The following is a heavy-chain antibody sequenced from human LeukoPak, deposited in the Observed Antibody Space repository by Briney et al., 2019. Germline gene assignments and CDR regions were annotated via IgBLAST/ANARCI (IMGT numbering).Heavy chain of an antibody. Sequence: ASVKVSCKASGYTFTGYYMHWVRQAPGQGLEWMGWINPNSGGTNYAQKFQGRVTLTRDTSTSTVYMELSSLRSEDTAIYYCARIRDGYNDAYDLWGQGTVVTVPS. V-gene: IGHV1-2*02. CDR2: INPNSGGT. CDR1: GYTFTGYY. J-gene: IGHJ3*01. D-gene: IGHD5-24*01. CDR3: ARIRDGYNDAYDL.